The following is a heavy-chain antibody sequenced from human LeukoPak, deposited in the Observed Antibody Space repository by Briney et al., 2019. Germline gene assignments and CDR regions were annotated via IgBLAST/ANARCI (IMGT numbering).Heavy chain of an antibody. CDR3: AREFPSRHIVVVTANDAFDI. D-gene: IGHD2-21*02. V-gene: IGHV4-39*07. CDR2: INHSGST. Sequence: PSETLSLTCTVSGGSISSGSYYWSWIRQPPEKGLEWIGEINHSGSTNYNPSLKSRVTISVDTSKNQFSLKLSSVTAADTAVYYCAREFPSRHIVVVTANDAFDIWGQGTMVAVSS. CDR1: GGSISSGSYY. J-gene: IGHJ3*02.